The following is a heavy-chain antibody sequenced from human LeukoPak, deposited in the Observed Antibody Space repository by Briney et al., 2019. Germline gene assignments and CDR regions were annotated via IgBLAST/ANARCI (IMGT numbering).Heavy chain of an antibody. CDR1: GGSINNYY. V-gene: IGHV4-59*01. J-gene: IGHJ2*01. CDR3: ACYSDYQTSYWYFHL. CDR2: IYYSGGT. D-gene: IGHD4-11*01. Sequence: SETLSLTCTVSGGSINNYYWSWIRQPPGKGLEWIGYIYYSGGTNYNPSLKSRVTISVDTSKNQFSLRLNSVTAADTAVYYCACYSDYQTSYWYFHLWGRGTLVTVSS.